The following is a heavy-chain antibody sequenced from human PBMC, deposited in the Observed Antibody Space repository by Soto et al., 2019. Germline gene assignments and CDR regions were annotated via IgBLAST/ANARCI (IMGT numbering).Heavy chain of an antibody. V-gene: IGHV1-18*01. Sequence: QVQLVQSGAEVRQPGASVKVSCKASGYSFTTYGMSWVRQAPGQGLEYMGWINGYGHGAKYVQRFQGRFSMTTDTSTNTVYLDLRSLTSDDTAVYYCVRALNGDFDYWGQGTVVIVSP. D-gene: IGHD3-10*01. CDR1: GYSFTTYG. CDR3: VRALNGDFDY. J-gene: IGHJ4*02. CDR2: INGYGHGA.